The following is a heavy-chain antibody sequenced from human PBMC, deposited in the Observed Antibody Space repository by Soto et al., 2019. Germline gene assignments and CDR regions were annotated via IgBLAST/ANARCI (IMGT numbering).Heavy chain of an antibody. CDR2: ISGSGNAT. CDR3: AKAMASPMGIYFFDT. CDR1: GFTFSNHA. J-gene: IGHJ4*02. Sequence: GGSLRLSCAASGFTFSNHAMSWVRQAPGKGLEWVSAISGSGNATYYADSVKGRFTISRDNSDNTLFLQMHSLRAEDTAIYYCAKAMASPMGIYFFDTWGQGSLVTVSS. D-gene: IGHD1-26*01. V-gene: IGHV3-23*01.